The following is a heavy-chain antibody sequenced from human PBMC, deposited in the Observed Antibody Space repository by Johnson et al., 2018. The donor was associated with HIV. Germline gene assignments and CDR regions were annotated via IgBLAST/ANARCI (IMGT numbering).Heavy chain of an antibody. V-gene: IGHV3-30*04. J-gene: IGHJ3*02. CDR1: GFTFSSYA. D-gene: IGHD6-13*01. CDR3: AGEWIGHSSSWFRYAFDI. Sequence: QEQLVESGGGVVQTGGSLRLSCAASGFTFSSYAMHWVRQAPGKGLEWVAVISYDGSNKYYADSVKGRFTISRDNSKNTLYLQMNSLRAEDTAVYYCAGEWIGHSSSWFRYAFDIWGQGTMVTVSS. CDR2: ISYDGSNK.